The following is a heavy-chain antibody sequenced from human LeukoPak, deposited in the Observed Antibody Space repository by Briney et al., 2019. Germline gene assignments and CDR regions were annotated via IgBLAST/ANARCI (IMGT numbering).Heavy chain of an antibody. D-gene: IGHD3-10*01. CDR2: ISYDGSDK. J-gene: IGHJ4*02. V-gene: IGHV3-30*18. CDR1: GFTFSSYG. Sequence: GRSLRLSCAASGFTFSSYGMHWVRQAPGKGLEWVAVISYDGSDKYYADSVKGRFTISRDNSKNTLYLQMNSLRAEDTAVYYCAKGRGGGSGSYYNEEFTLDYWGQGTLVTVSS. CDR3: AKGRGGGSGSYYNEEFTLDY.